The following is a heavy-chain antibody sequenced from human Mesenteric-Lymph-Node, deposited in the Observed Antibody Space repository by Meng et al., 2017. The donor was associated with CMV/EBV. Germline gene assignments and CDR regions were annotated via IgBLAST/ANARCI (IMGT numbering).Heavy chain of an antibody. CDR2: ISSSSSYV. Sequence: GESLKISCAASGFIFSDYYMSWLRQAPGKGLEWVSSISSSSSYVYYADSLKGRFTISRDNAKNSLYLQMNSLRAEDTAVYYCARGLGYCSSTSCYTRWFDPWGQGTLVTVSS. CDR3: ARGLGYCSSTSCYTRWFDP. CDR1: GFIFSDYY. D-gene: IGHD2-2*02. J-gene: IGHJ5*02. V-gene: IGHV3-11*06.